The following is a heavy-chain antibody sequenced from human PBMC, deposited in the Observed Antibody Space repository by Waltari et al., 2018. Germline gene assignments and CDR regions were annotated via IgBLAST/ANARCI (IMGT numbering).Heavy chain of an antibody. CDR2: ISSSSSYI. Sequence: EVQLVGSGGGLVKPGGSLRLSCAASGFTFSSYSMNWVRQAPGKGLELVSSISSSSSYIYYADSVKGRFTISRDNAKNSLYLQMNSLRAEDTAVYYCASPYGGNPGPRFIGYWGQGTLVTVSS. J-gene: IGHJ4*02. CDR1: GFTFSSYS. D-gene: IGHD2-15*01. V-gene: IGHV3-21*01. CDR3: ASPYGGNPGPRFIGY.